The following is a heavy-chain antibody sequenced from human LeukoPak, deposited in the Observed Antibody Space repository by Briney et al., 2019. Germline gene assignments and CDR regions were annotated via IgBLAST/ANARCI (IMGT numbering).Heavy chain of an antibody. CDR1: GGSISSYY. CDR3: ARSVPVPQWLLPAGFDY. Sequence: SETLSLTCTVSGGSISSYYWSWIRQPPGKGLEWIGYIYYSGSTNYNPSLKSRVTISVDTSKNQFSLKLSSVTAADTAVYYCARSVPVPQWLLPAGFDYWGQGTLVTVSS. CDR2: IYYSGST. D-gene: IGHD3-22*01. J-gene: IGHJ4*02. V-gene: IGHV4-59*08.